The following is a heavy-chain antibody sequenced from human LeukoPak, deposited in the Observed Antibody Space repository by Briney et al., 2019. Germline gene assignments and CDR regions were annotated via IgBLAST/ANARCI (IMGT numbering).Heavy chain of an antibody. CDR1: GFTFSNFA. CDR3: AKMTDARGRHGSGSH. CDR2: ITDSGVST. D-gene: IGHD3-10*01. J-gene: IGHJ4*01. V-gene: IGHV3-23*01. Sequence: EPGGSLRLSCAASGFTFSNFAMSWVRQAPGKGLEWVSGITDSGVSTFYADSLSGRFTISRDNSKNTLYLQMKSVRAADTATYYCAKMTDARGRHGSGSHWGQGTLVAVSS.